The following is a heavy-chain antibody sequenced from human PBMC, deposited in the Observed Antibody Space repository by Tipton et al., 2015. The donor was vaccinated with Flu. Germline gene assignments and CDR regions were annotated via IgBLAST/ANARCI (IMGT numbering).Heavy chain of an antibody. CDR1: GFTFEDYA. CDR2: VRSKAYSGTT. V-gene: IGHV3-49*04. CDR3: TRGMTLVGAKYYFDY. Sequence: QLVQSGGGVEQPGRSLRLSCIASGFTFEDYAVSWVRQAPGKGLECVGFVRSKAYSGTTEYAASVKGRFTISRDNSKSIAYLQMNSLKTEDTAVYYCTRGMTLVGAKYYFDYWGQGTLVTVSS. J-gene: IGHJ4*02. D-gene: IGHD1-26*01.